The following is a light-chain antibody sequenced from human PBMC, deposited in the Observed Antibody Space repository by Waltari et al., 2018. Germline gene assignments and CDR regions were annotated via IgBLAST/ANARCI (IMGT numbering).Light chain of an antibody. CDR2: DFT. V-gene: IGLV2-14*03. CDR1: SGDVGGSDY. J-gene: IGLJ2*01. Sequence: QSALTQPASVSGSPGQSITISCTGTSGDVGGSDYVSWYQQNPGKAPKLVIYDFTNRPSGISDRFSGSKSGTTASLSISGLQAEDEADYFCSSWTTSDTRKVIFGGGTKLTVL. CDR3: SSWTTSDTRKVI.